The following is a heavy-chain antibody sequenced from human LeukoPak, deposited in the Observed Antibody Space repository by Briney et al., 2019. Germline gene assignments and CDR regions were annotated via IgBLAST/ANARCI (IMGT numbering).Heavy chain of an antibody. Sequence: ASVKVSCKASGYTFTGHYLHWVRQAPGQGLEWMGRINPNNGGASYAQKFQGRVTTTRDTSISTAYVELSGLISDDTAVYYCARDGDIVVVPAANNWFDPWGQGTLVTVSS. D-gene: IGHD2-2*01. J-gene: IGHJ5*02. CDR3: ARDGDIVVVPAANNWFDP. CDR2: INPNNGGA. V-gene: IGHV1-2*06. CDR1: GYTFTGHY.